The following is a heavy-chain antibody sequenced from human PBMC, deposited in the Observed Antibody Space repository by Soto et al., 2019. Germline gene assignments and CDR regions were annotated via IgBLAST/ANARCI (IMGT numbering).Heavy chain of an antibody. CDR1: GGSISSDDYY. V-gene: IGHV4-30-4*01. CDR2: IYYSGST. J-gene: IGHJ4*02. CDR3: ARTDYPSSWRKVNYFDY. Sequence: QVQLQESGPGLVKPSQTLSLTCTVSGGSISSDDYYWSWIRQPPGKGLEWIGYIYYSGSTYYNPSLKSRVTISIDTSKNQFSLNLSSVTAADTAVYYCARTDYPSSWRKVNYFDYWGQGTLVTVSS. D-gene: IGHD6-13*01.